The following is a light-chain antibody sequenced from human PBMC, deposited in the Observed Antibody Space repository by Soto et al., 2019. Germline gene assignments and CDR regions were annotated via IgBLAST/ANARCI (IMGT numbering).Light chain of an antibody. CDR1: SGDIGTYNL. J-gene: IGLJ2*01. CDR3: CSYAGRSTVV. Sequence: QSALTQPASVSGSPGQSITISCTGTSGDIGTYNLVSWYQQYPGRAPKLIIFEGNKRPSGVSSRFSASKSAYTASLAISGLQAEYEADYHCCSYAGRSTVVCGGGTQLTVL. V-gene: IGLV2-23*01. CDR2: EGN.